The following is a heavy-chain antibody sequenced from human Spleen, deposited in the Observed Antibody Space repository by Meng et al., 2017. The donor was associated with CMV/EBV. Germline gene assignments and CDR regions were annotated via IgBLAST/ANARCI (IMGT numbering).Heavy chain of an antibody. D-gene: IGHD6-19*01. CDR2: ISGRGGSA. CDR1: GFPFRSSV. V-gene: IGHV3-23*01. CDR3: AKEPDFSTVAGPFDY. Sequence: SGFPFRSSVMSWVRQAPGKGLQWVSAISGRGGSAYYADSVKGRLTTFRDYSTNTLHLQMNSLRAEDTALYYCAKEPDFSTVAGPFDYWGQGTLVTVSS. J-gene: IGHJ4*02.